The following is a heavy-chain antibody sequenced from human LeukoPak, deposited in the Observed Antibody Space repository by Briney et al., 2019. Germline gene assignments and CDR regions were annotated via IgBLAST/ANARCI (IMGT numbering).Heavy chain of an antibody. V-gene: IGHV3-21*01. Sequence: PGGSLRLSCAASGFTFSSYSMNWVRQAPGKGLEWVSSISSSSSYIYYADSVKGRFTISRDNAKNSLYLQMNSLRAEDTAVYYCARCSSGWNVLDYWGQGTLVTVSS. CDR3: ARCSSGWNVLDY. J-gene: IGHJ4*02. CDR1: GFTFSSYS. CDR2: ISSSSSYI. D-gene: IGHD6-19*01.